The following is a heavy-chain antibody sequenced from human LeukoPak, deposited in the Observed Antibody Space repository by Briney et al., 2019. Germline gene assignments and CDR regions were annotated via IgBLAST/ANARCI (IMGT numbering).Heavy chain of an antibody. D-gene: IGHD3-22*01. V-gene: IGHV3-23*01. J-gene: IGHJ4*02. CDR1: GFTFSTFA. Sequence: PGGSLRLSCAASGFTFSTFAMSWVRQAPGKGLEYVSSISGSGDTTYYEDSVKGRFTVSRDNSQNPVFLQMNSLRAEDTAMYYCVGHYDSRGYNCLNYWGQGTLVTVSS. CDR3: VGHYDSRGYNCLNY. CDR2: ISGSGDTT.